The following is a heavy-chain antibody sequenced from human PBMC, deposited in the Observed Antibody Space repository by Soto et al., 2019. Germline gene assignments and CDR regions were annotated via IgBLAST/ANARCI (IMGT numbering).Heavy chain of an antibody. Sequence: VRQAPMKGLEWVSYISRISSPIYYADSVKGRFTISRDNAKNSLYLQMSSLRDEDTAVYYCARADNWSYRAPCFASWGQGTLVTVSS. V-gene: IGHV3-48*02. CDR2: ISRISSPI. J-gene: IGHJ5*02. D-gene: IGHD1-7*01. CDR3: ARADNWSYRAPCFAS.